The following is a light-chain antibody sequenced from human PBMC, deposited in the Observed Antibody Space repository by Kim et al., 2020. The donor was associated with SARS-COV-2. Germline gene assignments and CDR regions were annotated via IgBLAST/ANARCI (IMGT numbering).Light chain of an antibody. CDR3: QQYNSWPSLT. CDR1: QSVNSY. CDR2: GAS. J-gene: IGKJ4*01. V-gene: IGKV3-15*01. Sequence: EIVITQSPATLPVSPGERATLSCRASQSVNSYLAWYQQRPGQAPRLLIYGASTRATDIPARFSGRGSGTEFTLTISSLQSEDFAVYYCQQYNSWPSLTFGGGTKVDIK.